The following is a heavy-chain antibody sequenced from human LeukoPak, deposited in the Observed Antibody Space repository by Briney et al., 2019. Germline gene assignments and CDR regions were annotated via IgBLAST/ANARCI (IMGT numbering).Heavy chain of an antibody. CDR2: IYHSGST. CDR1: GGSISSSNW. J-gene: IGHJ4*02. V-gene: IGHV4-4*02. CDR3: ARRPGIAAAGTLARHGY. D-gene: IGHD6-13*01. Sequence: PSGTLYLTCAVSGGSISSSNWWSWVRQPPGKGLEWIGEIYHSGSTNYNPSLKSRVTISVDKSKNQFSLKLSSVTAADTAVYYCARRPGIAAAGTLARHGYWSQGTLVTVSS.